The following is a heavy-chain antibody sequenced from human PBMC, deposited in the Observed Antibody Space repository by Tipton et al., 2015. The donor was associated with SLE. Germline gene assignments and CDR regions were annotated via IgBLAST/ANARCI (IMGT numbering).Heavy chain of an antibody. CDR1: GGSISSHY. J-gene: IGHJ3*02. V-gene: IGHV4-59*11. CDR2: IYYSGST. CDR3: ARQQLGSAFDI. D-gene: IGHD6-6*01. Sequence: TLSLTCTVSGGSISSHYWSWIRQPPGKGLEWIGYIYYSGSTNYNPSPKSRVTISVDTSKNQFSLKLSSVTAADTAVYYCARQQLGSAFDIWGQGTMVTVSS.